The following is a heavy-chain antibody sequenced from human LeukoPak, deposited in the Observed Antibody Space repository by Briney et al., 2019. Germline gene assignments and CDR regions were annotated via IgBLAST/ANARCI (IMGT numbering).Heavy chain of an antibody. CDR3: ARRAGEYSHPYDY. V-gene: IGHV3-53*01. CDR2: IYSGGNT. D-gene: IGHD4-17*01. J-gene: IGHJ4*02. CDR1: GSTVSSNS. Sequence: QPGGSLRLSCTVSGSTVSSNSMSWVRQAPGKGLEWVSFIYSGGNTLYSDSVKGRFTISRDNSKNTLYLQMNSLRAEDTAVYYCARRAGEYSHPYDYWGQGTLVTVSS.